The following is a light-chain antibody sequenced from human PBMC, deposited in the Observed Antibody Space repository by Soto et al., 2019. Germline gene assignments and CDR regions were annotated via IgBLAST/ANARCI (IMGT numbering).Light chain of an antibody. J-gene: IGKJ4*01. Sequence: DIQMTQSPSSLSASVGDRVTITCRASQSISIYLNWYQQKPGKAPKFLIYAASSLQSGVPSRFSGSGSGTDFTLTISSLQPEDFATYYCQQSYSTPRLTFGRGTKVEIK. CDR2: AAS. CDR3: QQSYSTPRLT. V-gene: IGKV1-39*01. CDR1: QSISIY.